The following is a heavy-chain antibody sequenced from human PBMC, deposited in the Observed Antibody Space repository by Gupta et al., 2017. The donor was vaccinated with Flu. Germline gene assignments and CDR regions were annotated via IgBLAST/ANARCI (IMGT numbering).Heavy chain of an antibody. CDR2: ISAYNGNT. CDR1: GYTFTSYG. CDR3: ARDWFSGSYQAHPRYFDY. V-gene: IGHV1-18*01. J-gene: IGHJ4*02. Sequence: QVQLVQSGAEVKKPGASVKVYCKASGYTFTSYGISWVRQAPGQGLEWMGWISAYNGNTNYAQKLQGRVTMTTDTSTSTAYMELRSLRSDDTAVYYCARDWFSGSYQAHPRYFDYWGQGTLVTVSS. D-gene: IGHD1-26*01.